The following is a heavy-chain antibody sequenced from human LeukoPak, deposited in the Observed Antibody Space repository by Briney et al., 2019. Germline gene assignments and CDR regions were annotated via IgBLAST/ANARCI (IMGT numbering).Heavy chain of an antibody. Sequence: PSETLSLTCAVYGGSFSGYYWSWIRQPPGKGLEWIGEINHSGSTNYNPSLKSRVTISVDTSKNQFSLKLSSVTAADTAVYYCARDSGSYTNWFDPWGQGTLVTVSS. CDR3: ARDSGSYTNWFDP. J-gene: IGHJ5*02. CDR2: INHSGST. CDR1: GGSFSGYY. V-gene: IGHV4-34*01. D-gene: IGHD1-26*01.